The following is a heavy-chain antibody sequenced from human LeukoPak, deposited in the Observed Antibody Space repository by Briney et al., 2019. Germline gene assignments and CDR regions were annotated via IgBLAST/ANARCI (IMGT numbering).Heavy chain of an antibody. V-gene: IGHV3-23*01. CDR1: GFTFSSYA. D-gene: IGHD2-2*01. CDR3: AKSGDIVVVPAAIGWFDP. J-gene: IGHJ5*02. CDR2: ISGSGGST. Sequence: GGSLRLSCAASGFTFSSYAMRWVRQAPGKGREWVSAISGSGGSTYYADSVKGRFTISRDNSKNTLYLQMNSLRAEDTAVYYCAKSGDIVVVPAAIGWFDPWGQGTLVTVSS.